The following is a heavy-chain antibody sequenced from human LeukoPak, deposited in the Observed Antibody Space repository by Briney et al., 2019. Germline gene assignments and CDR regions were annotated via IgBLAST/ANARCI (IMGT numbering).Heavy chain of an antibody. V-gene: IGHV4-39*01. Sequence: PSETLSLTCTVSGGSIGSSSYYWGWIRQPPGKGLEWIGTIFYSESTYSNPSLKSRVTISVDTSKNQFSLKLSSVTAADTAVYYCEGFDYWGQGTLVTVSS. J-gene: IGHJ4*02. CDR3: EGFDY. CDR2: IFYSEST. CDR1: GGSIGSSSYY.